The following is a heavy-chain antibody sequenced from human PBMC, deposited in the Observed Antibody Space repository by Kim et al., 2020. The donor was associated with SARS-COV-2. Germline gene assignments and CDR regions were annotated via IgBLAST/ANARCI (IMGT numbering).Heavy chain of an antibody. CDR2: ISGSGGST. Sequence: GGSLRLSCAASGFTFSSYAMSWVRQAPGKGLEWVSAISGSGGSTYYADSVKGRFTISRDNSKNTLYLQMNSLRAEDTAVYYCAKDYYYGSGRAPVSFDYWGQGTLVTVSS. CDR3: AKDYYYGSGRAPVSFDY. D-gene: IGHD3-10*01. J-gene: IGHJ4*02. V-gene: IGHV3-23*01. CDR1: GFTFSSYA.